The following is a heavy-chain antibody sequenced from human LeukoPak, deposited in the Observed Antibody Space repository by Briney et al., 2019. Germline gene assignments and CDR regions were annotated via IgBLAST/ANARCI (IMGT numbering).Heavy chain of an antibody. J-gene: IGHJ5*02. D-gene: IGHD3-9*01. CDR2: IHYTGST. CDR3: ARDGYDILTGYYSHNWFDP. Sequence: SETLSLTCTVSGASVSSNHWSWIRQPPGKGLEWIGYIHYTGSTNYNPSLKSRVTMSVDTSKNQFSLKLSSVTAADTAVYYCARDGYDILTGYYSHNWFDPWGQGTLVTVSS. CDR1: GASVSSNH. V-gene: IGHV4-59*02.